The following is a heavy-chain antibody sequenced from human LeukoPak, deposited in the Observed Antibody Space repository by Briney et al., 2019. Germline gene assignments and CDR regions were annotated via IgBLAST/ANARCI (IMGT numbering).Heavy chain of an antibody. D-gene: IGHD5-24*01. CDR2: INAGYGNT. Sequence: ASVKVSCKTSGYTFTNYAIHWVRQAPGQRLEWMGWINAGYGNTKYSQKFQGRVTLTSDTSANTAYMDLSSLKSEDAAVYYCARDRGDGYNYEGLDFWGQGTLVTVSS. CDR1: GYTFTNYA. V-gene: IGHV1-3*01. CDR3: ARDRGDGYNYEGLDF. J-gene: IGHJ4*02.